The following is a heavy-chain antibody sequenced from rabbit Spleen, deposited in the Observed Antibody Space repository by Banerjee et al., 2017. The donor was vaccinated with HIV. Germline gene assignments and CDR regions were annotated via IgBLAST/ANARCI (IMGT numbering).Heavy chain of an antibody. CDR1: GFSFNSGYD. CDR3: ARNYVNAFDP. V-gene: IGHV1S40*01. Sequence: QSLEESGGDLVKPGASLTLTCKASGFSFNSGYDMCWVRQAPGKGLEWIACIDTNDGDTDYANWPKGRFTISKTSSTTVTLQMTSLTAADTATYFCARNYVNAFDPWGPGTLVTVS. J-gene: IGHJ2*01. D-gene: IGHD1-1*01. CDR2: IDTNDGDT.